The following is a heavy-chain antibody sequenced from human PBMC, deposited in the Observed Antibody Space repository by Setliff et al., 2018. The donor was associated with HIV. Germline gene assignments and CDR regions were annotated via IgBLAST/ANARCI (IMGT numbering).Heavy chain of an antibody. CDR1: GFTFSTYA. Sequence: LRLSCAASGFTFSTYAMSWVRQAPGKGLDWVSGSSGSGGSPYYADSVKGRFTISRDNSKNTLYLQMNSLRAEDTAVCYCAKDPAVWSGYYHDYWGQGTLVTVSS. CDR2: SSGSGGSP. J-gene: IGHJ4*02. V-gene: IGHV3-23*01. D-gene: IGHD3-3*01. CDR3: AKDPAVWSGYYHDY.